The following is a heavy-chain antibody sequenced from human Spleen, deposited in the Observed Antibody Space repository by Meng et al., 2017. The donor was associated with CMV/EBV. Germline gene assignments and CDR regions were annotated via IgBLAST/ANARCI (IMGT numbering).Heavy chain of an antibody. V-gene: IGHV3-15*04. Sequence: GESLKISCAASGFTFTNARMSWVRQAPGKGLEWIGRIESNSGGETADYGAPVQGRFTISRDDSKNALYLQIHSLKTEDTAVYYCTTIGLGGSYSLDYWGQGTVVTVSS. CDR3: TTIGLGGSYSLDY. D-gene: IGHD1-26*01. J-gene: IGHJ4*02. CDR1: GFTFTNAR. CDR2: IESNSGGETA.